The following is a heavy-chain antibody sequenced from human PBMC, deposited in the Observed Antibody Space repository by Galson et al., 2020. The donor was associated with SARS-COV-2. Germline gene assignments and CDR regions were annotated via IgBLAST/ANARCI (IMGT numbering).Heavy chain of an antibody. CDR2: IYTGGQT. CDR1: GFRVSSTY. D-gene: IGHD6-13*01. CDR3: ASGYRSSWYTIAQ. V-gene: IGHV3-66*01. J-gene: IGHJ4*02. Sequence: GGSLRLPCAVSGFRVSSTYMSWVRQTPGKGLEWVSIIYTGGQTYYGDSVKGRFNISRDTSKNTLYLQINNVRDEDTDVYYCASGYRSSWYTIAQWGQGTQVTVSS.